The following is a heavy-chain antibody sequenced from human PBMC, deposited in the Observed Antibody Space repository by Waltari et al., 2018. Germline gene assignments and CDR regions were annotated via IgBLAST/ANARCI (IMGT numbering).Heavy chain of an antibody. J-gene: IGHJ5*02. CDR3: AREVWQQLVKMVGWFDP. V-gene: IGHV3-23*01. CDR1: GFTFITIA. CDR2: FGSDGRT. D-gene: IGHD6-13*01. Sequence: EVQLLESGGGLVQPGGSLRLSCVASGFTFITIAMSWVLQDPGKGLEWVSAFGSDGRTYYADSVKGRFTISKDTSKNTLYLQMSSLRAEDTAVYYCAREVWQQLVKMVGWFDPWGQGTLVTVSS.